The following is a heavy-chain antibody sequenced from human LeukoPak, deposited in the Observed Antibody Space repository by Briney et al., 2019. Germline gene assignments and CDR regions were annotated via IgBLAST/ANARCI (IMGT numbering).Heavy chain of an antibody. J-gene: IGHJ6*02. Sequence: GASVKVSFKASGYTFTVYYVHWVRQAPGQGLEWMGRINPNSGGTNYAQKFQGRVTMTRDTSISTAYMELSRLRSDDTAVYYCARDVVVVVASYYYYYGMDVWGQGTTVTVSS. CDR3: ARDVVVVVASYYYYYGMDV. D-gene: IGHD2-15*01. CDR2: INPNSGGT. CDR1: GYTFTVYY. V-gene: IGHV1-2*06.